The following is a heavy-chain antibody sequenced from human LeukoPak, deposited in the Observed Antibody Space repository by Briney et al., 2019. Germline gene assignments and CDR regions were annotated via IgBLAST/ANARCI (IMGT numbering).Heavy chain of an antibody. V-gene: IGHV4-59*08. CDR3: ARQGRGRGYYFDY. D-gene: IGHD2-15*01. Sequence: PSETLSLTCTVSGGSISSYYWSWIRRPPGKGLEWIGYIYYSGSTNYNPSLKSRVTISVDTSKNQFSLKLSSVTAADTAVYYCARQGRGRGYYFDYWGQGTLVTVSS. CDR2: IYYSGST. CDR1: GGSISSYY. J-gene: IGHJ4*02.